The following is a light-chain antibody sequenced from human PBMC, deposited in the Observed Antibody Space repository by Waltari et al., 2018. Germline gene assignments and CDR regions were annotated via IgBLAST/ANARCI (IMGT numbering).Light chain of an antibody. CDR3: GTWDNSLNSWV. J-gene: IGLJ3*02. CDR1: ASNLGTSY. CDR2: DND. V-gene: IGLV1-51*01. Sequence: QSVLTQQPPSVSAAPGQKVTISRPGSASNLGTSYVSWYQQFPGTTPRLVIYDNDKRPSGIPDRFSGSKSGTSVTLDITGLQTGDEADYFCGTWDNSLNSWVFGGRTKVTVL.